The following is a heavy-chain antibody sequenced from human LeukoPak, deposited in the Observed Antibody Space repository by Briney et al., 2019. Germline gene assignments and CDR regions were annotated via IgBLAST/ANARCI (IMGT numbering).Heavy chain of an antibody. V-gene: IGHV4-39*07. D-gene: IGHD3-22*01. J-gene: IGHJ4*02. CDR3: ARVGLGDPVNYYDSSGYHEYDSPIDY. Sequence: SETLSLTCTVSGGSISSSSYYWGWIRQPPGKGLEWIGSIYYSGSTYYNPSLKSRVTISVDTSKNQFSLKLSSVAAADTAVYYCARVGLGDPVNYYDSSGYHEYDSPIDYWGQGTLVTVSS. CDR1: GGSISSSSYY. CDR2: IYYSGST.